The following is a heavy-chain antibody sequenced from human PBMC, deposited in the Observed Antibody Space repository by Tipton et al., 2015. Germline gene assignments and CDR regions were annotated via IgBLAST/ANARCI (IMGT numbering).Heavy chain of an antibody. CDR3: ARDLERGMDG. CDR2: IQYSGST. V-gene: IGHV4-59*01. Sequence: TLSLTCSVSSDSISKYYWSWIRQPPGKELEWIGYIQYSGSTNYNPSLKRRVTISLDTSKNQFSLTLNSVTAADTAVYYCARDLERGMDGWGQGTSVTVSS. D-gene: IGHD5-24*01. J-gene: IGHJ6*02. CDR1: SDSISKYY.